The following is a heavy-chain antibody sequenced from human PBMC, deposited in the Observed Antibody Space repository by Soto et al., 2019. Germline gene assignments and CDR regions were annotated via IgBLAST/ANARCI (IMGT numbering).Heavy chain of an antibody. Sequence: ESGGGLVKPGGSLRLSCAASGFTFSSYSMNWVRQAPGKGLEWVSSISSSSSYIYYADSVKGRFTISRDNAKNSLYLQMNSLRAEDTAVYYCARDRLIYDSSGYYYEEDYYGMDVWGQGTTVTVSS. V-gene: IGHV3-21*01. J-gene: IGHJ6*02. D-gene: IGHD3-22*01. CDR1: GFTFSSYS. CDR2: ISSSSSYI. CDR3: ARDRLIYDSSGYYYEEDYYGMDV.